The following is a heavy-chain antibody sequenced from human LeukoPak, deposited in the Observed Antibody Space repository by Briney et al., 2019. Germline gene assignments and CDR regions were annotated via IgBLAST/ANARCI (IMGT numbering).Heavy chain of an antibody. D-gene: IGHD3-22*01. CDR1: GGSISSYY. J-gene: IGHJ4*02. CDR3: ARGRYSSGYYGY. Sequence: SETLSLTCTVSGGSISSYYWSWIRQPPGKGLEWIGYIYYSGSTNYNPSLKSRVTISVDTSKNQFSLKLSSVTAADTAVYYCARGRYSSGYYGYWGQGTLVTVSS. V-gene: IGHV4-59*01. CDR2: IYYSGST.